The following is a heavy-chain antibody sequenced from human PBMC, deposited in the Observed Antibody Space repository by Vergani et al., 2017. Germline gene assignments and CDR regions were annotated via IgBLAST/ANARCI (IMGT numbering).Heavy chain of an antibody. CDR2: IIPIFGTA. J-gene: IGHJ5*02. V-gene: IGHV1-69*18. Sequence: QVQLVQSGAEVKKPGSSVKVSCKASGGTFSSYAISWVRQAPGQGLEWMGRIIPIFGTANYAQKFQGRVTITADESTSTAYMELSSLRSEDTAVYYCARDPDDIVVVPPGGWFDPWGQGTLVTVSS. CDR3: ARDPDDIVVVPPGGWFDP. D-gene: IGHD2-2*01. CDR1: GGTFSSYA.